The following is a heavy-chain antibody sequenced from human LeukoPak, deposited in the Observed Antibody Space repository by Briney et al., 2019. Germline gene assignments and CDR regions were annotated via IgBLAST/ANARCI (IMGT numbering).Heavy chain of an antibody. CDR1: GFTFNLYS. CDR2: ISSDGVYT. V-gene: IGHV3-64D*08. Sequence: GRSLRLSCLASGFTFNLYSMHWVRQAPGKGLEFVSVISSDGVYTYYAYSVKGRFTISRDNSKNTVYLQMSSLGADDTAVYYCAKVLDYCDGGTCYNSGMDSWGQGTLVTVSS. D-gene: IGHD2-15*01. J-gene: IGHJ4*02. CDR3: AKVLDYCDGGTCYNSGMDS.